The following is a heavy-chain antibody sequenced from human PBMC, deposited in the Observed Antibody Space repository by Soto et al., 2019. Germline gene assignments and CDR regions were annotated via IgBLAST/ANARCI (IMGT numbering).Heavy chain of an antibody. D-gene: IGHD3-9*01. CDR1: GYTFSNYG. CDR2: INTGNRNT. Sequence: ASVKVSCKASGYTFSNYGIHWVRQAPGQRLEWMGWINTGNRNTKYSQKFQGRVTITRDTSASTAYMELSSLRSEDTAVYYCARVPTYDSALYYFEYWGQGTLVTVSS. CDR3: ARVPTYDSALYYFEY. J-gene: IGHJ4*02. V-gene: IGHV1-3*04.